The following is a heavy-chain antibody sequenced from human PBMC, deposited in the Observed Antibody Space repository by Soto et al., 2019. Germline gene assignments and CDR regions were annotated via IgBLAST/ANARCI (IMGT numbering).Heavy chain of an antibody. V-gene: IGHV4-34*01. CDR3: AKTWIQLWTLSDY. CDR2: INHSGST. J-gene: IGHJ4*02. Sequence: SETLSLTCAVYGGSFSGYYWSWIRQPPGKGLEWIGEINHSGSTNYNPSLKSRVTISVDTSKNQFSLKLSSVTAADTAVYYCAKTWIQLWTLSDYWGQGTLVTVSS. D-gene: IGHD5-18*01. CDR1: GGSFSGYY.